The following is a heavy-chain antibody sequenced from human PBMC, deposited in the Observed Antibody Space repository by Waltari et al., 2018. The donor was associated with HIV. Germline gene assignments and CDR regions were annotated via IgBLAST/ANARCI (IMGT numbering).Heavy chain of an antibody. Sequence: QLLLQESGTGMVRPSETLSLTCTVTGPSISSRRYYWGWVRQPQGKGLEWIVSTMYSGSPYNNPSLKSRVAISVDTSRNQFSLNLTSVTAADTALYYCARHDGTSYYFGSDMNPRPFSFWFASWGQGILVTVSS. J-gene: IGHJ5*01. D-gene: IGHD3-10*01. CDR2: TMYSGSP. CDR3: ARHDGTSYYFGSDMNPRPFSFWFAS. V-gene: IGHV4-39*01. CDR1: GPSISSRRYY.